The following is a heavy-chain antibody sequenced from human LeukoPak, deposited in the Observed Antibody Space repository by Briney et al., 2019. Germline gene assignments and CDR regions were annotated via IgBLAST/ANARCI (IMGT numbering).Heavy chain of an antibody. V-gene: IGHV1-2*04. CDR2: INANSGGT. CDR3: ARMTTGPNYYYYYGMDV. J-gene: IGHJ6*02. Sequence: ASVKVSCKASGYTFTGYYMHWVRQAPGQGLEWMGRINANSGGTNYAQKFQGWVTMTRDTSISTVYMELSRLRSDDTAVYYCARMTTGPNYYYYYGMDVWGQGTTVTVSS. D-gene: IGHD4-17*01. CDR1: GYTFTGYY.